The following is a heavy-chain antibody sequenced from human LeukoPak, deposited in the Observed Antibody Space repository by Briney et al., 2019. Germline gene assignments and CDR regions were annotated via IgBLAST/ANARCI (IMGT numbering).Heavy chain of an antibody. J-gene: IGHJ4*02. Sequence: GRSLRLSCAASGFTFSSYGMHWVRQAPGKGLEWVSVIYSGGSTYYADSVKGRFTISRDNSKNTLYLQMNSLRAEDTAVYYCARDLSSSSSRLGFDYWGQGTLVTVSS. CDR1: GFTFSSYG. CDR3: ARDLSSSSSRLGFDY. V-gene: IGHV3-NL1*01. CDR2: IYSGGST. D-gene: IGHD6-6*01.